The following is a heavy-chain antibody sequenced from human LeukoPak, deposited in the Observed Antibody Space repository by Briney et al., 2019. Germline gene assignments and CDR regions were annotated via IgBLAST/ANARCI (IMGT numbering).Heavy chain of an antibody. CDR2: ISSSSSYI. J-gene: IGHJ4*02. V-gene: IGHV3-21*01. CDR3: ARDPVLRYYDSSGTRVDY. D-gene: IGHD3-22*01. CDR1: GFTFSSYS. Sequence: GGSLRLSCAASGFTFSSYSMNWVRQAPGKGLEWVSSISSSSSYIYYADSVKGRFTISRDNAKNSLYLQMNSLRAEDTAVYYCARDPVLRYYDSSGTRVDYWGQGTLVTVSS.